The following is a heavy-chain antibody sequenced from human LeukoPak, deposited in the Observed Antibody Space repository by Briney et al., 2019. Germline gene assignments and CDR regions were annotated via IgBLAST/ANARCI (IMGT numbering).Heavy chain of an antibody. CDR3: ALCLRYCDF. J-gene: IGHJ4*02. V-gene: IGHV4-39*07. CDR1: GGSISSSSYY. CDR2: INHSGST. Sequence: SETLSLTCTVSGGSISSSSYYWGWIRQPPGKGLEWIGEINHSGSTNYNLSLKSRVTISVDTSKNQFSLKLSSVTAADTAVYYCALCLRYCDFWGQGNLVTVSS. D-gene: IGHD5/OR15-5a*01.